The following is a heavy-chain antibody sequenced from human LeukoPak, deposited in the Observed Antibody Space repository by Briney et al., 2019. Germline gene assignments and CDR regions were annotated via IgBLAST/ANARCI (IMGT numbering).Heavy chain of an antibody. V-gene: IGHV4-4*07. CDR3: ARDPGGAVISPDYYYGMDV. Sequence: PSDTLSLTCSVSGGSISGYHWSWIRQAAGKGLEWIGRIFTSGSTSYNPSLKSRVTMSVDTSKNQFSLKLNSVTAADTAVYYCARDPGGAVISPDYYYGMDVWGQGTAVTVSS. CDR2: IFTSGST. D-gene: IGHD4-23*01. J-gene: IGHJ6*02. CDR1: GGSISGYH.